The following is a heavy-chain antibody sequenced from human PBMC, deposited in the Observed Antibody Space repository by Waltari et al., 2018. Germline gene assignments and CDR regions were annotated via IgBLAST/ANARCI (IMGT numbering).Heavy chain of an antibody. V-gene: IGHV4-59*01. Sequence: QVQLLQSGPGLVKPSETLSLTCTVSDGAISIFYWTWIRQPPGKGPEWIGCISTTGGTKYNPSLQSRVSFSVDTSKNQFSLRLTSVTAADTALYYCARYTGGWFYDVWGRGSLVTVSA. J-gene: IGHJ2*01. CDR3: ARYTGGWFYDV. CDR2: ISTTGGT. CDR1: DGAISIFY. D-gene: IGHD2-2*02.